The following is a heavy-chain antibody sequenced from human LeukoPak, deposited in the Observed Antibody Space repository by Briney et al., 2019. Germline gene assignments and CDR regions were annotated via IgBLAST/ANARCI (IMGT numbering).Heavy chain of an antibody. Sequence: PSETLSLTCTVSGGSISSYYWSWIRQPPGKGLEWIGYIYTSGSTNYNPSLKSRVTISVDTSKNQFSLKLSSVTAADTAVYYCARLKGPGGDDFWSGYTNQIYYFDYWGQGTLVTVSS. CDR1: GGSISSYY. J-gene: IGHJ4*02. V-gene: IGHV4-4*09. CDR3: ARLKGPGGDDFWSGYTNQIYYFDY. CDR2: IYTSGST. D-gene: IGHD3-3*01.